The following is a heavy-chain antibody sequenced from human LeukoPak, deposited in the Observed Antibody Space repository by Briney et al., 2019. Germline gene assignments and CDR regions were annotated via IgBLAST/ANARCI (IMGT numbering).Heavy chain of an antibody. CDR3: ARLRGWVYSYGLDY. D-gene: IGHD5-18*01. CDR2: IYYSGST. V-gene: IGHV4-59*08. J-gene: IGHJ4*02. CDR1: GGSISSYY. Sequence: SETLSLTCTVSGGSISSYYWSWIRQPPGKGLEWIGFIYYSGSTNYNPSLKSRVTISVDTSKNQFSLKLSSVTAADTAVYYCARLRGWVYSYGLDYWGQGTLVTVSS.